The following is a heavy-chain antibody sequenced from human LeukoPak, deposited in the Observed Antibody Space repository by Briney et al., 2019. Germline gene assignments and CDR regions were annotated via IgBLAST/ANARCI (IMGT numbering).Heavy chain of an antibody. V-gene: IGHV3-7*01. CDR1: GLSFSSYW. J-gene: IGHJ4*02. D-gene: IGHD3-22*01. CDR2: IQYDGTHK. Sequence: GGSLRLSCVASGLSFSSYWMAWVRQAPGKGLEWVANIQYDGTHKFYADSVKGRFTISRDNAKNSLFLEMNSLRADDTAAYFCASSHDSSGNDWGQGTLVTVSS. CDR3: ASSHDSSGND.